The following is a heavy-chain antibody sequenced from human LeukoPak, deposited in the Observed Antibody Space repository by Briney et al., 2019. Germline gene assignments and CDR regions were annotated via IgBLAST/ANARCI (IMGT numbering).Heavy chain of an antibody. J-gene: IGHJ6*02. CDR1: GGSISSYY. CDR2: IYYSGST. CDR3: ARATGYGMDV. V-gene: IGHV4-59*01. D-gene: IGHD1-14*01. Sequence: SETLSLTCTVSGGSISSYYWSWIRQPPGKELEWIGYIYYSGSTNYNPSLKSRVTISVDTSKNQFSLKLSSVTAADTAVYYCARATGYGMDVWGQGTTVTVSS.